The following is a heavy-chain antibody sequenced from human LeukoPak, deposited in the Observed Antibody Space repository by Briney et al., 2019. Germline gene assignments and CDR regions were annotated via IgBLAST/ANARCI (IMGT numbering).Heavy chain of an antibody. CDR3: ARGRKSIAAAGYQH. D-gene: IGHD6-13*01. V-gene: IGHV4-34*01. Sequence: SETLSLTCAVYGGSFSGYYWGWIPQPPGKGLECLGEINHSGSTNYNPSLKSRVTISVDTSKNQSSLKLSSVTDADTAVYYCARGRKSIAAAGYQHWGQGTLVTVSS. CDR1: GGSFSGYY. J-gene: IGHJ1*01. CDR2: INHSGST.